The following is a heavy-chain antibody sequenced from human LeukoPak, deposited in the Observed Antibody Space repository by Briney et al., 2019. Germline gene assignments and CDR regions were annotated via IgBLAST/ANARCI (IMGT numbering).Heavy chain of an antibody. CDR2: IWYDGSNK. D-gene: IGHD3-10*01. J-gene: IGHJ3*02. Sequence: TGGSLRLSCAASGFTFSSYGMHWVRQAPGKGLEWVAVIWYDGSNKYYADSVKGRFTISRDNSKNTLYLQMNSLRAEDTAVYYCARDSGSYAFDIWGQGTMVTVSS. CDR1: GFTFSSYG. CDR3: ARDSGSYAFDI. V-gene: IGHV3-33*01.